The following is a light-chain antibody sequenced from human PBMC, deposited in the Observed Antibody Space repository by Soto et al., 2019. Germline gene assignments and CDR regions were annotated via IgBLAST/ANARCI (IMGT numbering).Light chain of an antibody. CDR3: QQYGGSPLT. Sequence: IVVTQSPATLSVSPGEGVTLSCRASQGVGSNLAWYQQRPGQAPRLLIYGASSRATGIPDRFSGSGSGTDFTLTISRLEPEDFAVYYCQQYGGSPLTFGGGTKVEIK. CDR2: GAS. CDR1: QGVGSN. V-gene: IGKV3-20*01. J-gene: IGKJ4*01.